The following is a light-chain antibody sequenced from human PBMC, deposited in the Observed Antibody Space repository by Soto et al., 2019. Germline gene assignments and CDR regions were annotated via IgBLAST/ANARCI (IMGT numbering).Light chain of an antibody. CDR2: GAS. CDR1: QSVSSSY. J-gene: IGKJ4*01. V-gene: IGKV3-20*01. Sequence: EIVLTQSPGTLSLSPGERATLSCRASQSVSSSYLAWYQQKPGQAPRLLIYGASNKATGIPDRFSGSGSGTDFTLTISRLEPEDCAVYYCQQYGRSSLTFGGGTKVEIK. CDR3: QQYGRSSLT.